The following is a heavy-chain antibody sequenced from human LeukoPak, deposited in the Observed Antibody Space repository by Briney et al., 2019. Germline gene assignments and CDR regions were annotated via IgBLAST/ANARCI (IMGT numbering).Heavy chain of an antibody. V-gene: IGHV3-7*01. CDR1: GFSFSTYL. Sequence: PGGSLTLSCLASGFSFSTYLMSWVRQAPGKGLEWVANINHDGRKKPYVDSVKGRFTISRDNAKNSLFLQMNSLTPEDTAVYYCATVTSYRVDYWGQGTLVTVSS. D-gene: IGHD1-1*01. CDR2: INHDGRKK. CDR3: ATVTSYRVDY. J-gene: IGHJ4*02.